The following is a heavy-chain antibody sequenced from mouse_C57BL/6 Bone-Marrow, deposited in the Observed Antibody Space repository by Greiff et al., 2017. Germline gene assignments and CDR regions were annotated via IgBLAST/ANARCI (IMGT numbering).Heavy chain of an antibody. J-gene: IGHJ3*01. CDR1: GYAFSSSW. Sequence: VQLQQSGPELVKPGASVKISCKASGYAFSSSWMNWVKQRPGKGLEWIGRIYPGDGDTNYNGKFKGKATLTADKSSSTAYMQLSSLTSEDSAVYFCARCMNYEAWFAYWGQETLVTVSA. V-gene: IGHV1-82*01. CDR3: ARCMNYEAWFAY. CDR2: IYPGDGDT. D-gene: IGHD2-4*01.